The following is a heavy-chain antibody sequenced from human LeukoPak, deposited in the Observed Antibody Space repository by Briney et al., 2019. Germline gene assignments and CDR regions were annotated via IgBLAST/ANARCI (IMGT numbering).Heavy chain of an antibody. J-gene: IGHJ4*02. V-gene: IGHV3-33*01. Sequence: GGSLRLSCAASGFTFSSYGMHWVRQAPGKGLEWVAVIWYDGSKKEYVDSVKGRFTISRDNSKNTLYLQMNSLRAEDTAVYYCARGDRNIYGVLDYWGQGTLVTVSS. CDR2: IWYDGSKK. D-gene: IGHD4-17*01. CDR1: GFTFSSYG. CDR3: ARGDRNIYGVLDY.